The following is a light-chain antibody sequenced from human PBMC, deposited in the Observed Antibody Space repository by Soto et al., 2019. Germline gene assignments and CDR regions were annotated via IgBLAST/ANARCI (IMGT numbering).Light chain of an antibody. V-gene: IGKV3-20*01. CDR2: GAS. J-gene: IGKJ1*01. Sequence: EIVLTQSPGTLSLSPGERATLSCRTSQSVSNNYLAWYQQKPGQAPRLLIYGASSRATGIPDRFSGSGSGTDFTLSISRLEPEDFAMYYCQQFQSSLRTFGQGTKVEV. CDR1: QSVSNNY. CDR3: QQFQSSLRT.